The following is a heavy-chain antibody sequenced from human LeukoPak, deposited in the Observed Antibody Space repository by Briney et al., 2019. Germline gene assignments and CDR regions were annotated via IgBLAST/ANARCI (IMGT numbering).Heavy chain of an antibody. D-gene: IGHD2-2*01. CDR3: ARGYCSSTSCYAFDI. Sequence: SSVKVSFKASGGTFINYAISWVRQAPGQGREWMGGIIPIFGTANYAQKFQGRVTITADKSTSTAYMELSSLRSEDTAVYYCARGYCSSTSCYAFDIWGQGTMVTVSS. CDR1: GGTFINYA. V-gene: IGHV1-69*06. J-gene: IGHJ3*02. CDR2: IIPIFGTA.